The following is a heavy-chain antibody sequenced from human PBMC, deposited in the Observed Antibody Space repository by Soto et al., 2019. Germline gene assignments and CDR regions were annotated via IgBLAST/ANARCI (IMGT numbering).Heavy chain of an antibody. Sequence: QVQLVQSGAEVKKPGASVRVSCKASGYTITCCAMHWVRQAPGQRPEWMGWFNAGDGDTKYSQNFQGRFTIIRDPSAGTVYMELSSLRPEDTAVYYCARDGEDKAAAAMVYWGQGTLVTVSA. D-gene: IGHD6-13*01. CDR1: GYTITCCA. CDR3: ARDGEDKAAAAMVY. V-gene: IGHV1-3*01. CDR2: FNAGDGDT. J-gene: IGHJ4*02.